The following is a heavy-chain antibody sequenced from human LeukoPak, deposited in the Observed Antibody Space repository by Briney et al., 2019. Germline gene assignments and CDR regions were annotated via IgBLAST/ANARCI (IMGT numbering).Heavy chain of an antibody. CDR2: INHSGST. D-gene: IGHD6-13*01. CDR1: GGSFSGDF. J-gene: IGHJ5*02. CDR3: ARRNRSSWRWFDP. V-gene: IGHV4-34*01. Sequence: KSSETLSLTCAVYGGSFSGDFWSWIRQSPGKGLEWIGEINHSGSTNYNPSLKSRVTISVDTSKNQFSLKLSSVTAADTAVYYCARRNRSSWRWFDPWGQGTLVTVSS.